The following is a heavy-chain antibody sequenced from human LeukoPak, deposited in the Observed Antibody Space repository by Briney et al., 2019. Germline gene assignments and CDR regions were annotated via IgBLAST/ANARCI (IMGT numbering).Heavy chain of an antibody. CDR1: EFTFSTYA. V-gene: IGHV3-23*01. CDR2: ISGSGGST. J-gene: IGHJ4*02. CDR3: AKDLLSVATILPFFDY. Sequence: PGASLRLSCVASEFTFSTYAMSWVRQAPGKGLEWVSGISGSGGSTYYADSVKGRFTISRDNSKNTMYLQMNSLRAEDTAVYYCAKDLLSVATILPFFDYWGQGTLVTVSS. D-gene: IGHD5-12*01.